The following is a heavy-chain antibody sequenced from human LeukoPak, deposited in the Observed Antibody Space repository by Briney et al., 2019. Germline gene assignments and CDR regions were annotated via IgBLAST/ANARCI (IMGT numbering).Heavy chain of an antibody. V-gene: IGHV4-34*01. D-gene: IGHD6-13*01. J-gene: IGHJ4*02. CDR1: GGSFSGYY. Sequence: SETLSLTCAVYGGSFSGYYWSWIRQPPGKGLEWIGEINHSGGTNYNPSLKSRVTISVDTSKNQFSLKLSSVTAADTAVYYCARSSGGQLDHFDYWGQGTLVTVSS. CDR3: ARSSGGQLDHFDY. CDR2: INHSGGT.